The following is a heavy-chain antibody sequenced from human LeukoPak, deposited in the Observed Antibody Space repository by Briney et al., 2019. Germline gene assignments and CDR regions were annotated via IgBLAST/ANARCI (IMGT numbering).Heavy chain of an antibody. CDR2: TNPNSGGT. D-gene: IGHD3-22*01. CDR1: GYTFTGYY. Sequence: ASVKVSCKASGYTFTGYYMHWVRQAPGQGLEWMGWTNPNSGGTNYAQKFQGRVTMTRDTSISTAYMELSRLRSDDTAVYYCARGYDSSAEGDYWGQGTLVTVSS. J-gene: IGHJ4*02. CDR3: ARGYDSSAEGDY. V-gene: IGHV1-2*02.